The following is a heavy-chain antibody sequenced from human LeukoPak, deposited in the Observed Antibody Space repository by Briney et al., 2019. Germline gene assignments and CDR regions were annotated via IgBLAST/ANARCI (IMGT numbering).Heavy chain of an antibody. J-gene: IGHJ4*02. Sequence: GGSLRLSCAASGFSFGSHWMTWVRQAPGKGLEWVANIRQDGGIKYDVDSMKGRFTVSRDNAKNSLYLQMNSLRAEDMAVYFCTRMSGSGRQASYDSWGQGTLVTVSS. CDR2: IRQDGGIK. D-gene: IGHD3-10*01. CDR1: GFSFGSHW. CDR3: TRMSGSGRQASYDS. V-gene: IGHV3-7*01.